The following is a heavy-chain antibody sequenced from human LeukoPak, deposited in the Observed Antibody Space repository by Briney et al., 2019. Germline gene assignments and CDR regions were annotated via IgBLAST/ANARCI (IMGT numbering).Heavy chain of an antibody. J-gene: IGHJ4*02. CDR2: IYYTGST. CDR3: ASLTGYYEPLFDY. D-gene: IGHD3-9*01. CDR1: GGSIRGHF. Sequence: SGTLCVTCTVPGGSIRGHFWCWIRHPPGKGRGWVGYIYYTGSTNYNPSLKSRVHISVDTSKNQLSLNLNSVTGADTAVYYCASLTGYYEPLFDYWGRGTQATVS. V-gene: IGHV4-59*11.